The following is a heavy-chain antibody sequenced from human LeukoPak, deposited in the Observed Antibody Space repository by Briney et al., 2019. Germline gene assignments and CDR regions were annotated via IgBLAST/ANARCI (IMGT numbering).Heavy chain of an antibody. J-gene: IGHJ4*02. CDR2: IYHTGST. CDR1: GYSITSGYY. Sequence: SETLSLTCTVSGYSITSGYYWGWIRQPPGKGLEWIGSIYHTGSTFYNPSLKSRVTISVDPSKNQFSLKLISVIVADTAVYYCARGAYSGYGKDFDYWGQGTLVTVSS. CDR3: ARGAYSGYGKDFDY. V-gene: IGHV4-38-2*02. D-gene: IGHD5-12*01.